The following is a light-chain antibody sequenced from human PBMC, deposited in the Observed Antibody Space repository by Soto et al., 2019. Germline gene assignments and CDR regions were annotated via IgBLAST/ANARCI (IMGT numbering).Light chain of an antibody. CDR3: QQYGLSHT. J-gene: IGKJ2*01. V-gene: IGKV3-20*01. CDR2: GAS. Sequence: EIVLTQSPGTLSLSPRERATLSCRASQSVASNYLAWYQQKPGQAPRVLIYGASSRASGIPDRFSGSGSGTDFTLTISRLEPEDFAVYYCQQYGLSHTFGQGTKLEIK. CDR1: QSVASNY.